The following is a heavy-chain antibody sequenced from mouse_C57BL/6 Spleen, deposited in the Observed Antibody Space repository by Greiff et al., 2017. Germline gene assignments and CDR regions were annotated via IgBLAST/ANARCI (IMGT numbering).Heavy chain of an antibody. CDR2: ISSGGSYT. V-gene: IGHV5-6*01. J-gene: IGHJ2*01. D-gene: IGHD2-4*01. CDR1: GFTFSSYG. Sequence: EVQGVESGGDLVKPGGSLKLSCAASGFTFSSYGMSWVRQTPDKRLEWVATISSGGSYTYYPDSVKGRFTISRDNAKNTLYLQMSSLKSEDTAMYYCARQEVYDYDKKGGYFDYWGQGTTLTVSS. CDR3: ARQEVYDYDKKGGYFDY.